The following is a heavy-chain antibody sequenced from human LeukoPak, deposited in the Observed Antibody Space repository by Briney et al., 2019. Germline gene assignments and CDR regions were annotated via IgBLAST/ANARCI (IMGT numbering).Heavy chain of an antibody. Sequence: KTGGSLRLSCAASGFTFSSYSMNWVRQAPGKGLEWVSSISSSSSYIYYADSVKGRFTISRDNAKNSLYLQMNSLRAEDTAVYYCASFDSGWYNDYYYYMDVWGKGTTVTISS. CDR1: GFTFSSYS. V-gene: IGHV3-21*01. D-gene: IGHD6-19*01. J-gene: IGHJ6*03. CDR2: ISSSSSYI. CDR3: ASFDSGWYNDYYYYMDV.